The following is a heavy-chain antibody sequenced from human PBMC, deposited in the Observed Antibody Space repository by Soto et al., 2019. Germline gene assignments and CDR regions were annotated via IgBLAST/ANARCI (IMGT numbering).Heavy chain of an antibody. J-gene: IGHJ4*02. Sequence: GGSLRLSCAASGFTFSSYAMSWVRQAPGKGLEWVSAISGSGGSTYYADSVKGRFTISRDNSKNTLYLQMNSLRAEDTAVYYCAKITYYDFWSGYQPDYFDYWGQGTLVTVSS. V-gene: IGHV3-23*01. CDR2: ISGSGGST. CDR1: GFTFSSYA. D-gene: IGHD3-3*01. CDR3: AKITYYDFWSGYQPDYFDY.